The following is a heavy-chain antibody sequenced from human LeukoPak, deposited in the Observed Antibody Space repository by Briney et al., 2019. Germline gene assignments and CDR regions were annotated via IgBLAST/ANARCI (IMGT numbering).Heavy chain of an antibody. D-gene: IGHD3-22*01. CDR2: VSHSGAT. V-gene: IGHV4-39*07. CDR1: GSSITSSPYH. J-gene: IGHJ4*02. Sequence: SETLSLTCTVSGSSITSSPYHWAWIRQPPGRGPEWIGTVSHSGATQYNPSLTSRVTISLDTSKNQFSLSLNSVTAADTAVYYCARVRDLTMIGKIDYWGQGTLVTVSS. CDR3: ARVRDLTMIGKIDY.